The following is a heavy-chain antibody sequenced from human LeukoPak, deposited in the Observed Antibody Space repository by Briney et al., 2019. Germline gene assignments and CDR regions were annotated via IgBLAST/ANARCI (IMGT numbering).Heavy chain of an antibody. D-gene: IGHD3-22*01. V-gene: IGHV3-30*03. J-gene: IGHJ4*02. CDR2: ISYDGSNK. CDR1: GFTFSGYS. Sequence: PGGSLRLSCGASGFTFSGYSMNWVRQAPGKGLEWVAVISYDGSNKYYADSVKGQFTISRDNSKNTLYLQMNSLRAEDTAVYYCARDGLFTMIVALNYWGQGTLVTVSS. CDR3: ARDGLFTMIVALNY.